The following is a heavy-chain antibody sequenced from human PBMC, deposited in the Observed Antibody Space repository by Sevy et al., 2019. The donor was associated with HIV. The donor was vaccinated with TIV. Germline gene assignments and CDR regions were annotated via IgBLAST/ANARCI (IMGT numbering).Heavy chain of an antibody. CDR2: IIPIFGTA. Sequence: ASVKVSCKASGGTFSSYAISWVRQAPGQGLEWMGGIIPIFGTANYAQKFQGRVTITADKSTSTAYMELSSLRSEDTAVYYCARGHLWSKDYYYYYCMDVWGKGTTVTVSS. CDR3: ARGHLWSKDYYYYYCMDV. D-gene: IGHD5-18*01. CDR1: GGTFSSYA. V-gene: IGHV1-69*06. J-gene: IGHJ6*03.